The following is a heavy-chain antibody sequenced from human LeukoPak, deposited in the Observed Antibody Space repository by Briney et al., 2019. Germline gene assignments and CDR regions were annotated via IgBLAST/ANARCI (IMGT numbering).Heavy chain of an antibody. V-gene: IGHV3-7*01. CDR2: IKQDGSEK. Sequence: GGSLRLSCAASGFTFSSYWMIWVRQAPGKGLEWVANIKQDGSEKYYVDSVKGRFTIFRDNAKNSLYLQMNSLRAEDTAVYYCARDDAGIAVAGSRGDCGQGTLVTVYS. D-gene: IGHD6-19*01. CDR3: ARDDAGIAVAGSRGD. CDR1: GFTFSSYW. J-gene: IGHJ4*02.